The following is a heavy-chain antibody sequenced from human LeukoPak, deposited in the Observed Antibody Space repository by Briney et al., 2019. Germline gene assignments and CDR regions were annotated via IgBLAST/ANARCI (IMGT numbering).Heavy chain of an antibody. CDR1: GSTFSSYS. V-gene: IGHV3-23*01. Sequence: PGASLRPSYAASGSTFSSYSMSWARQAPGKGLEWVSSISGSGGSTYYADSVKGRFTISRDNSKNTLYLQMNSLRAEDTAVYYCAKLDTAMVTPDYWGQGTLVTVSS. D-gene: IGHD5-18*01. J-gene: IGHJ4*02. CDR2: ISGSGGST. CDR3: AKLDTAMVTPDY.